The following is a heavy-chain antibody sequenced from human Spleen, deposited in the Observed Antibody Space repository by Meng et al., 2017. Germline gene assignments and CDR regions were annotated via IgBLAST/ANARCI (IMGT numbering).Heavy chain of an antibody. V-gene: IGHV1-18*04. Sequence: VQLVQSGAEVKKPGASVKVSCKPSGYTFPDYWLHWVRRAPGQGLEWMGRISAYNGNTNYAQKLQGRVTMTTDTSTSTAYMELSGLRSDDTAMYYCARDEDISAAGKLFGDYWGQGTLVTVSS. D-gene: IGHD6-25*01. CDR1: GYTFPDYW. CDR3: ARDEDISAAGKLFGDY. J-gene: IGHJ4*02. CDR2: ISAYNGNT.